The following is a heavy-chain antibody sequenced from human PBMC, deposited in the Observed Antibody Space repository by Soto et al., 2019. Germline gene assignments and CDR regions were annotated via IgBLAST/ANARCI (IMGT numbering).Heavy chain of an antibody. V-gene: IGHV4-30-2*01. CDR3: ARAMTTVTTIDY. CDR2: IYHSGST. CDR1: GGSISSGGYS. Sequence: SETLSLTCAVSGGSISSGGYSWGWIRQPPGKGLEWIGYIYHSGSTNYNPSLKSRVTISVDTSKNQFSLKLTSVTAADTAVYYCARAMTTVTTIDYWGQGTLVTVSS. J-gene: IGHJ4*02. D-gene: IGHD4-17*01.